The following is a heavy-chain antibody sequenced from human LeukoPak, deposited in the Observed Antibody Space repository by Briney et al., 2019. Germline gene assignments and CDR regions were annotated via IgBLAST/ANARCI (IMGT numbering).Heavy chain of an antibody. CDR1: GFTFSSYG. D-gene: IGHD3-16*01. V-gene: IGHV3-23*01. J-gene: IGHJ4*02. Sequence: GGTLRLSCAASGFTFSSYGMSWVRQAPGKGLEWVSAISGSGGSTYYADSVKGRFTISIDNSKNTLYLQMNSLRAEDTAVYYCARRAGAYTRPYDYWGQGTLVTVSS. CDR3: ARRAGAYTRPYDY. CDR2: ISGSGGST.